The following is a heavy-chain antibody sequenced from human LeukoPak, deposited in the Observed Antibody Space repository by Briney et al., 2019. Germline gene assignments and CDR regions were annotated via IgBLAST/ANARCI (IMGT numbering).Heavy chain of an antibody. D-gene: IGHD4-23*01. J-gene: IGHJ4*02. CDR1: GFTFSNYG. Sequence: GGSLRLSCAASGFTFSNYGMHWVRQAPGKGLEWVAFIWYDGSNKYYADSVKGRFTISRDNSKNTVYLQMNSLRAEDTAVYYCAKVLAVTSYGAKSIFDHWGQGTLVTVSS. CDR2: IWYDGSNK. CDR3: AKVLAVTSYGAKSIFDH. V-gene: IGHV3-30*02.